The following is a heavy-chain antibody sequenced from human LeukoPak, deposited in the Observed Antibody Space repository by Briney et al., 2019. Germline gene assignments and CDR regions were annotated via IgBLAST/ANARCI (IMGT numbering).Heavy chain of an antibody. CDR2: LNWNSGSI. Sequence: GRSLRLSCAASGFTFDDYAMHWVRQAPGKGLEWVSGLNWNSGSIAYADSVKGRFTISRDNAKNSLFLQMNSLRAEDTALYYCAKGLYDYGDCTRSVNAFDIWGQGTMVTVSS. CDR3: AKGLYDYGDCTRSVNAFDI. D-gene: IGHD4-17*01. V-gene: IGHV3-9*01. CDR1: GFTFDDYA. J-gene: IGHJ3*02.